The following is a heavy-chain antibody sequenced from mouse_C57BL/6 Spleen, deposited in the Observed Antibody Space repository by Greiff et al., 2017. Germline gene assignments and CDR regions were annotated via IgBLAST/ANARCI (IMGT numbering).Heavy chain of an antibody. V-gene: IGHV1-50*01. J-gene: IGHJ3*01. CDR2: IDPSDSYT. D-gene: IGHD4-1*01. CDR1: GYTFTSYW. CDR3: ARSELTGTGFAY. Sequence: QVQLKESGAELVKPGASVKLSCKASGYTFTSYWMQWVKQRPGQGLEWIGEIDPSDSYTNYNQKFKGKATLTVDTSSSTAYMQLSSLTSEDSAVYYCARSELTGTGFAYWGQGTLVTVSA.